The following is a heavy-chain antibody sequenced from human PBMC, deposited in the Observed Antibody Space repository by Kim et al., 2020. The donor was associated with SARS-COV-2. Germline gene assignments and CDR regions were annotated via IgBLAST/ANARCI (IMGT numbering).Heavy chain of an antibody. CDR1: GFTFSRIW. CDR3: ATTGGAY. J-gene: IGHJ4*02. CDR2: IKEDGSEK. V-gene: IGHV3-7*01. D-gene: IGHD1-26*01. Sequence: GGSLRLSCAASGFTFSRIWMSWVRQAPGKGLEWLANIKEDGSEKYYVDSVKGRFTISRDNAMNSLYVQMNSLRDEDTAVYYCATTGGAYWGQGTLVTVSS.